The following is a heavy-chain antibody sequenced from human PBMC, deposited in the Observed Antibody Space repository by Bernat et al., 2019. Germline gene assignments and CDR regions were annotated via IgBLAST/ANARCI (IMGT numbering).Heavy chain of an antibody. CDR3: ARDLIEGGYCSGGSCYQFDY. CDR2: IIPIFGTA. CDR1: VGTFSSYA. J-gene: IGHJ4*02. V-gene: IGHV1-69*01. Sequence: QVQLVQSGAEVKKPGSSVKVSCKASVGTFSSYAISWVRQAPGQGLEWMGGIIPIFGTANYAQKFQGRVTITADESTSTAYMELSRLRSEDTAVYYCARDLIEGGYCSGGSCYQFDYWGQGTLVTVSS. D-gene: IGHD2-15*01.